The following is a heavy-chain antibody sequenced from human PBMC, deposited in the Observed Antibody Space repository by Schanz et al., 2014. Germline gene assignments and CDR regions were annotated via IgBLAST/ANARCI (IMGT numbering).Heavy chain of an antibody. CDR1: GFTFSSHW. CDR2: ISGGGGTT. D-gene: IGHD3-10*01. CDR3: AKDGPGGSGSYSADGGMDV. V-gene: IGHV3-23*04. Sequence: EVQLVQSGGGLVQPGGSLRLSCAASGFTFSSHWMHWVRQAPGKGLEWVSAISGGGGTTYYTDSVKGRFTISRDNSKSTLYLQMNSLRAEDTAVYYCAKDGPGGSGSYSADGGMDVWGQGTTVTVSS. J-gene: IGHJ6*02.